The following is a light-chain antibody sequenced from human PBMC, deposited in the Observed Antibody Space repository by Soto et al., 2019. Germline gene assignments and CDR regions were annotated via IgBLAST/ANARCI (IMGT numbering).Light chain of an antibody. V-gene: IGKV3D-15*01. CDR2: DSS. J-gene: IGKJ4*01. Sequence: IVMTQSPATLSVSPGERVTLSCRASANVGTNVAWYQQKPGQAPRLLIYDSSTRATGIPDTFSGSGSMTDFTLTISSLHPEESAVYYCQQYNNWGPSFGGGTKVEI. CDR1: ANVGTN. CDR3: QQYNNWGPS.